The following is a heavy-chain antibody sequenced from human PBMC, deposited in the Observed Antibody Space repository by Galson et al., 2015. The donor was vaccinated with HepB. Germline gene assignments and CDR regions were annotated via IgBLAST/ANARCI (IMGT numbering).Heavy chain of an antibody. CDR1: GSTFTSYD. D-gene: IGHD3-10*01. Sequence: SVKVSCKASGSTFTSYDINWVRHATGQGLEWMGWMNPNSGNTGYAQKFQGRVTMTRNTSISTAYMELSSLRSEDTAVYYCARGLGDYYGSGIPYYGMDVWGQGTTVTVSS. V-gene: IGHV1-8*01. CDR2: MNPNSGNT. J-gene: IGHJ6*02. CDR3: ARGLGDYYGSGIPYYGMDV.